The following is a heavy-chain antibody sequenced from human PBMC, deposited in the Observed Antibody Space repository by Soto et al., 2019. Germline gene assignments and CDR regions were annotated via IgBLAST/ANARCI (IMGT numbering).Heavy chain of an antibody. CDR2: INYSGVST. V-gene: IGHV3-23*01. CDR3: VTDPNWEWGY. D-gene: IGHD1-1*01. Sequence: PGGSLRLSCAASGFAFSRNDMNWVRQRPGKGLEWVSNINYSGVSTYYSDAVKGRFTISRDNSKNILYLEMNSLKVDDTAVYCCVTDPNWEWGYWGQGALVTVSS. CDR1: GFAFSRND. J-gene: IGHJ4*02.